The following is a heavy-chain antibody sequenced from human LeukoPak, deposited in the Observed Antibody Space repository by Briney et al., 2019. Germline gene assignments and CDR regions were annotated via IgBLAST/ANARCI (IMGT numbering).Heavy chain of an antibody. V-gene: IGHV4-30-4*01. CDR2: IYYSGST. CDR3: ARGRGWSTGCWFDP. CDR1: GGSISSGEFY. D-gene: IGHD1-26*01. Sequence: PSETLSLTCTVSGGSISSGEFYWSWIRQPPGKGLEWIGYIYYSGSTYYSPSLKSRVAISVDTSKNQFSLKLGSVTAADTAIYYCARGRGWSTGCWFDPWGQGTLVTVSS. J-gene: IGHJ5*02.